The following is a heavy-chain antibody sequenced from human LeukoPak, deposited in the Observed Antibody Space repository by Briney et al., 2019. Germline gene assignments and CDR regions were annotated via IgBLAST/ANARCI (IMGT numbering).Heavy chain of an antibody. D-gene: IGHD3-22*01. CDR1: GGSISSYY. V-gene: IGHV4-4*07. CDR2: IYTSGST. Sequence: SETLSLTCTVSGGSISSYYWSWIRQPAGKGVEWIGRIYTSGSTNYNPSLKSRVTMSVDTSKNQFSLKLSSVTAADTAVYYCARECLTMILHDAFDIWGQGTMVTVSS. CDR3: ARECLTMILHDAFDI. J-gene: IGHJ3*02.